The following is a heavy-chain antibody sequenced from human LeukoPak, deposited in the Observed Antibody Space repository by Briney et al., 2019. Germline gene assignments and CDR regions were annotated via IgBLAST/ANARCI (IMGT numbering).Heavy chain of an antibody. J-gene: IGHJ4*02. D-gene: IGHD1-26*01. V-gene: IGHV3-23*01. CDR3: AKVGVTVRATFVGYFDY. CDR2: ISDNGGST. CDR1: GFTFSSYA. Sequence: GGSLRLSCAASGFTFSSYALYWVRQAPGKGLEWVSGISDNGGSTYYADSVKGRFTISRDNSKNTLYLQMNSLRAEDTAVYYCAKVGVTVRATFVGYFDYWGQGTLVTVSS.